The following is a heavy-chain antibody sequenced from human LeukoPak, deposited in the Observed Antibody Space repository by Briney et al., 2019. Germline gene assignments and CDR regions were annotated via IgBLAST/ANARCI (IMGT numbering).Heavy chain of an antibody. CDR3: AGRSITGTTGDY. CDR2: INHSGST. Sequence: SETLSLTCAVYGGSFSGYYWSWIRQPPGKGLEWIGEINHSGSTNYNPSLKSRVTISVDTSKNQFSLKLSSVTAADTAVYYCAGRSITGTTGDYWGQGALVTVSS. D-gene: IGHD1-20*01. CDR1: GGSFSGYY. V-gene: IGHV4-34*01. J-gene: IGHJ4*02.